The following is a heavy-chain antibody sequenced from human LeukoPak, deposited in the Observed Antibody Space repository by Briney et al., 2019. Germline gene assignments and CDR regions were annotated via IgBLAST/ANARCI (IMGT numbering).Heavy chain of an antibody. CDR2: IIPIFGTA. Sequence: ASVKVSCKASGGTFSSYAISWVRQAPGQGLEWMGGIIPIFGTANYAQKFQGRVTITADKFTSTAYMELSSLRSEDTAVYYCARDLAMGALDFDCWGQGTLVTVSS. CDR1: GGTFSSYA. J-gene: IGHJ4*01. CDR3: ARDLAMGALDFDC. D-gene: IGHD3-16*01. V-gene: IGHV1-69*06.